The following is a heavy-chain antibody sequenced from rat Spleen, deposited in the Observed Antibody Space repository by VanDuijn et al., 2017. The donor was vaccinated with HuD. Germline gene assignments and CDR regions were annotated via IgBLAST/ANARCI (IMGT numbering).Heavy chain of an antibody. CDR3: TRDRILRSTGFDY. Sequence: EGQLVESGGGLVQPERSLKLSCAASGFTFSRSALAWVRQAPTKGLEWVATISYDGSSTYYRDSVKGRYTISRDNAKSSLYLQMDSLRSEDTATYYCTRDRILRSTGFDYWGQGVMVTVSS. CDR2: ISYDGSST. J-gene: IGHJ2*01. V-gene: IGHV5-29*01. D-gene: IGHD1-6*01. CDR1: GFTFSRSA.